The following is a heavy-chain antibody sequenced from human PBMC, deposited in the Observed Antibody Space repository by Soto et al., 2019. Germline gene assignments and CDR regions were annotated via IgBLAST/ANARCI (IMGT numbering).Heavy chain of an antibody. J-gene: IGHJ4*02. D-gene: IGHD6-19*01. Sequence: GGSLRLSCAASGFTFSSYAMSWVRQAPGKGLEWVSAISGSGGSTYYADSVKGRFTISRDNSKNTLYLQMNSLRAEDTAVYYCAKDIPDPGIAVAGTLDYWGQGTQVTVSS. CDR3: AKDIPDPGIAVAGTLDY. CDR2: ISGSGGST. V-gene: IGHV3-23*01. CDR1: GFTFSSYA.